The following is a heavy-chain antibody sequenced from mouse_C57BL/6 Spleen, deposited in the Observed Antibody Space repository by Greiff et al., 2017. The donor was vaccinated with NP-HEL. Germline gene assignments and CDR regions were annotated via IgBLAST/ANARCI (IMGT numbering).Heavy chain of an antibody. D-gene: IGHD1-1*01. CDR3: TRGYYGSSPFAY. Sequence: EVKLVESGEGLVKPGGSLKLSCAASGFTFSSYAMSWVRQTPEKRLEWVAYISSGGDYIYYADTVKGRFTISRDNARNTLYLQMSSLKSEDTAMYYCTRGYYGSSPFAYWGQGTLVTVSA. J-gene: IGHJ3*01. CDR1: GFTFSSYA. CDR2: ISSGGDYI. V-gene: IGHV5-9-1*02.